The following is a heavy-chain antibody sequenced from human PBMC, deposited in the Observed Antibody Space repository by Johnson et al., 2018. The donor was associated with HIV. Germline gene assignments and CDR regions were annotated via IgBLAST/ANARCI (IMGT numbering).Heavy chain of an antibody. CDR1: GFTFSDYY. J-gene: IGHJ3*01. V-gene: IGHV3-11*04. CDR2: ISSSGSTI. D-gene: IGHD6-13*01. Sequence: QVQLVESGGGLVKPGGSLRLSCAASGFTFSDYYMSWIRQAPGKGLEWVSYISSSGSTIYYADSVKGRFTISRDNVKNSLYLQMNSLRPEDTAVYFCARDGKYSSIGPDAFDVWGQGTMVAVSS. CDR3: ARDGKYSSIGPDAFDV.